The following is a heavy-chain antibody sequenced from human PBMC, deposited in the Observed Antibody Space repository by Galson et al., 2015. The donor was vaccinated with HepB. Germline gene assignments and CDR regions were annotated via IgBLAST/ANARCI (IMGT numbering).Heavy chain of an antibody. Sequence: SLRLSCAASGFTFSSYAMHWVRQAPGKGLEWVAVISYDGSNKYYADSVKGRFTISRDNSKNTLYLQMNSLRAEDTAVYYCARGLLPSIAAAAFQHWGQGTLVTVSS. CDR2: ISYDGSNK. J-gene: IGHJ1*01. D-gene: IGHD6-13*01. V-gene: IGHV3-30*04. CDR1: GFTFSSYA. CDR3: ARGLLPSIAAAAFQH.